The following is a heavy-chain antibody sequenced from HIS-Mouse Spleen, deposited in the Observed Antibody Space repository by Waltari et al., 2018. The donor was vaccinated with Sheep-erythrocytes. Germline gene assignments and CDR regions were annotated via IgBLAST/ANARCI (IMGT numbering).Heavy chain of an antibody. D-gene: IGHD1-26*01. Sequence: EVQLVESGGGLVKPGGSLRLSCAASGLTFSCFSMNWVRQAPGRGLEWVSSISSSSSYIYYADSVKGRFTISRDNAKNSLYLQMNSLRAEDTAVYYCARVASGATFDYWGQGTLVTVSS. V-gene: IGHV3-21*01. CDR1: GLTFSCFS. J-gene: IGHJ4*02. CDR3: ARVASGATFDY. CDR2: ISSSSSYI.